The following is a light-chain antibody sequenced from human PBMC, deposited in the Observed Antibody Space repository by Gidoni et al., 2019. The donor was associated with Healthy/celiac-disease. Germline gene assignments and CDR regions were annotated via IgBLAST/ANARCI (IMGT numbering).Light chain of an antibody. Sequence: DIQMTQSPSSLSASVGDRVTITCRASQSISSYLNWYQQKPGKAPKLLIYAASSLQSGVPSRFSGSGSGTDFTLTISSLQPEAFATYYCQQSYSTPRTFGQGTKVEIK. V-gene: IGKV1-39*01. CDR2: AAS. J-gene: IGKJ1*01. CDR3: QQSYSTPRT. CDR1: QSISSY.